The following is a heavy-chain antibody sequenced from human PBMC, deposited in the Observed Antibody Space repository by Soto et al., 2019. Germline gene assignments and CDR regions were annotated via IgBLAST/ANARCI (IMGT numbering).Heavy chain of an antibody. CDR1: GGSLSSSNYY. CDR3: ARTPLL. Sequence: SETLSLTCPRPGGSLSSSNYYWGWIRQPPGKGLEWIGSIYYSGSTYYNPSLKSRVTISVDTSKNQFSLKLSSVTAADTAVYYCARTPLLWGQGTLVTVSS. J-gene: IGHJ4*02. CDR2: IYYSGST. V-gene: IGHV4-39*07. D-gene: IGHD1-26*01.